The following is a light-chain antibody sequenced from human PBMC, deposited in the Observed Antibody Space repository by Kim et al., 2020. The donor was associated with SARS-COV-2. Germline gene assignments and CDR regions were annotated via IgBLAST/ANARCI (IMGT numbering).Light chain of an antibody. CDR2: GAS. Sequence: ESVLMQSPGTLFLSPGERATLSCRASQSVSSSYLAWYQQKPGQAPRLLIYGASSRATGIPDRFSGSGSGTDFTLTISRLEPEDFAVYYCQQYSSSPWTFGQGTKVDIK. J-gene: IGKJ1*01. CDR3: QQYSSSPWT. V-gene: IGKV3-20*01. CDR1: QSVSSSY.